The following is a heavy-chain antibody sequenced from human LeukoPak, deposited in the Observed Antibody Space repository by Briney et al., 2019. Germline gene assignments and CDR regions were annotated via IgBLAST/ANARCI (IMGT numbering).Heavy chain of an antibody. D-gene: IGHD6-19*01. Sequence: AGGSLRLSCVASGFSFSSHSMDWVRQAPGKGLEWVSFISSRSGYPYYAASVKGRFTISRDNANNSLFLEMHSLRVEDTAIYYCARGSISLAGSPVDYWGQGILVTVSS. J-gene: IGHJ4*02. CDR3: ARGSISLAGSPVDY. V-gene: IGHV3-21*01. CDR2: ISSRSGYP. CDR1: GFSFSSHS.